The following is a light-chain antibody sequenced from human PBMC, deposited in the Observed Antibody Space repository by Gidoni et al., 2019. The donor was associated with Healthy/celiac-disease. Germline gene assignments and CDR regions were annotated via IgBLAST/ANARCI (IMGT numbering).Light chain of an antibody. Sequence: SYELTQSPSVSVSPGQTASITCSGVKLGDKYACWDQQNPGQSPVLVIYQDSKRPSGIPERFSGSNSGNTATLTISGTQAMDEADYYCQAWDSSTAYVFGTGTKVTVL. V-gene: IGLV3-1*01. CDR1: KLGDKY. CDR2: QDS. J-gene: IGLJ1*01. CDR3: QAWDSSTAYV.